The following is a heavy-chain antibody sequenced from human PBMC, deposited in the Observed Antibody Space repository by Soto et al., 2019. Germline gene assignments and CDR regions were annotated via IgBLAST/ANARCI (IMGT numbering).Heavy chain of an antibody. V-gene: IGHV4-34*01. CDR2: INHSGST. D-gene: IGHD3-3*01. CDR1: GGAFSGYY. CDR3: PRDRGPGYEGGSGYTTRGGFDP. Sequence: TETLSLTCAVYGGAFSGYYWSWIRQPPGKGLEWIGEINHSGSTNYNPSLKSRVTISVDTSKNQFSLKLSSVTAADTAVYYCPRDRGPGYEGGSGYTTRGGFDPWGQGTLVTVSS. J-gene: IGHJ5*02.